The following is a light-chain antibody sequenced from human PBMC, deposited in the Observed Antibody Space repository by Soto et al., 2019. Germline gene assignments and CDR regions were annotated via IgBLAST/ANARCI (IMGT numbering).Light chain of an antibody. CDR2: EVS. CDR1: SSDVGGYNY. J-gene: IGLJ1*01. Sequence: QSALTHPASVSGSPGQSITISCTGTSSDVGGYNYVSWCQQHPGKVPKLMIYEVSNRPSGVSTRFSGSKSGNTASLTISGLQAEDEADYYCSSYTSSSTYVCGTGTKLTVL. CDR3: SSYTSSSTYV. V-gene: IGLV2-14*01.